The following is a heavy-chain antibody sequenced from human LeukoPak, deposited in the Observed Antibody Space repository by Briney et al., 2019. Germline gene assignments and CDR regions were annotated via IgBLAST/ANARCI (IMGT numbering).Heavy chain of an antibody. CDR3: ARRGYGASRRYFDY. J-gene: IGHJ4*02. CDR2: IYYSGSP. Sequence: SETLSLTCTVSGGSISSSLYYWGWIRQPPGKGLEWIGIIYYSGSPFYNPSLKSRVTISVDTSKNQFSLKLNFVTAADTAVYYCARRGYGASRRYFDYWGQGTLVTVSS. D-gene: IGHD2-15*01. V-gene: IGHV4-39*01. CDR1: GGSISSSLYY.